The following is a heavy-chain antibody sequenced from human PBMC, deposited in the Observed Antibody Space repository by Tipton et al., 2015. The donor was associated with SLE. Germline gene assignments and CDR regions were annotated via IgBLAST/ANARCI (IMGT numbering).Heavy chain of an antibody. J-gene: IGHJ4*02. CDR3: ARAPHPYCSSSNCPLDN. CDR2: IRSKNNGGLT. V-gene: IGHV3-49*04. Sequence: SLRLSCAASGFTFSAYAMSWVRQAPGKGLEWGSFIRSKNNGGLTQHAASVEGRFTISRDDSKSIAYLQMNSLKTEDTAVYYCARAPHPYCSSSNCPLDNWGQGMVVTVSS. CDR1: GFTFSAYA. D-gene: IGHD2-2*01.